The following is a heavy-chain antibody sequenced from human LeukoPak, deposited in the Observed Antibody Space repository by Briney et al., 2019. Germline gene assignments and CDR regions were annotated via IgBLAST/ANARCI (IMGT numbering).Heavy chain of an antibody. Sequence: PSETLSLTCTVSGDSISSYYWGWIRQSPGKGLEWIGYIYYSGSTKYNPSLKSRVTISIDTSKNQFSLKLSSVTAADTAVYYCARSSDPAPNWNFDYWGQGSLVTVSS. D-gene: IGHD1-20*01. J-gene: IGHJ4*02. CDR2: IYYSGST. CDR3: ARSSDPAPNWNFDY. V-gene: IGHV4-59*01. CDR1: GDSISSYY.